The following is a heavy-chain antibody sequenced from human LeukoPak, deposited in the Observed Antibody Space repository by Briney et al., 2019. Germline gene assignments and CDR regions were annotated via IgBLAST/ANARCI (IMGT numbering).Heavy chain of an antibody. Sequence: GGTLRLSCTASGFTFVDYAMTWVRQAPGKGLEWVGFIRSNPYGGTTEYAASVKGRFTISRDDSKSIAYLQMNSLKTEDTAVYYCTRGLLPGYWGQGTLVTVSS. CDR1: GFTFVDYA. J-gene: IGHJ4*02. D-gene: IGHD2/OR15-2a*01. CDR3: TRGLLPGY. CDR2: IRSNPYGGTT. V-gene: IGHV3-49*04.